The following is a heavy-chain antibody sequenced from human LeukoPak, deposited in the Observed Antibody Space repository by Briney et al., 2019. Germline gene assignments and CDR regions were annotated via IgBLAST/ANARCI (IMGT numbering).Heavy chain of an antibody. V-gene: IGHV3-23*01. CDR2: ISGSGVST. J-gene: IGHJ5*02. Sequence: PGGSLRLSCAASGFTFSSYAMSWVRQAPGKGLKWVSGISGSGVSTYYTDSVKGRFTVSRDNSKNTMFLQMNSLRAEDTAVYYCAKGLYGDTFLNWFDPWGQGNLVTVSS. D-gene: IGHD2-21*01. CDR3: AKGLYGDTFLNWFDP. CDR1: GFTFSSYA.